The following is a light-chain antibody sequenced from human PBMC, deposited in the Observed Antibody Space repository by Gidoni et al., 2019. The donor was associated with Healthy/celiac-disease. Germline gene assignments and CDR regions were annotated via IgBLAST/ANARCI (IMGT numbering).Light chain of an antibody. CDR1: QSVSSN. CDR2: GAS. J-gene: IGKJ3*01. Sequence: EIVMTQSQATLSVSPGERATLSCRASQSVSSNLAWYQQKPGQAPRLLIYGASTRATGIPARFSGSGSGTEFTLTISSLQSEDFAVYYCQQYNNCPPTFGPGTKVDIK. V-gene: IGKV3-15*01. CDR3: QQYNNCPPT.